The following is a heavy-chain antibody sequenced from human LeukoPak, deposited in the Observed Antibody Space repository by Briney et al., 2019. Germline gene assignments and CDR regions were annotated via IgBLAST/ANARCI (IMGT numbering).Heavy chain of an antibody. D-gene: IGHD3-3*01. CDR1: GYSFTIYC. Sequence: GESLTISCKGSGYSFTIYCIRWVRHMRGKGLEWMGIIYPGDSDTTYSPSFQGQVTISADKSISTADLQWSSLKASDSAMYYCARLGYDFSYYMDVWGKGTTVTVSS. CDR2: IYPGDSDT. V-gene: IGHV5-51*01. J-gene: IGHJ6*03. CDR3: ARLGYDFSYYMDV.